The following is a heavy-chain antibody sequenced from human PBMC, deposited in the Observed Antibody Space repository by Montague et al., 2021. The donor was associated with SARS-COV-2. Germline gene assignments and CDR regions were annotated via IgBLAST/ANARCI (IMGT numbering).Heavy chain of an antibody. V-gene: IGHV3-21*01. Sequence: SLRLSWAASGFTFSTYTMNWVRQAPGKGLEWVSSISSSSSYIYYADSMKGRFTISRDNAKNSLYLQMNSLRAEDTAVYYCARDTRAFDSGYDQPYYYYGMDVWGQGTTVTVSS. D-gene: IGHD5-12*01. CDR1: GFTFSTYT. CDR2: ISSSSSYI. CDR3: ARDTRAFDSGYDQPYYYYGMDV. J-gene: IGHJ6*02.